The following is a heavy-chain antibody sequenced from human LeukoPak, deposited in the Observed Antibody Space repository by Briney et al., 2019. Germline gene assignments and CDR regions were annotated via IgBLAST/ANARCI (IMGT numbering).Heavy chain of an antibody. CDR3: ARETRYNYGRYGMDV. J-gene: IGHJ6*02. CDR2: IYNIGST. Sequence: SETLSLTYTVSGGSINGYYWTWMRQPPGKGLEWIGYIYNIGSTDYNPSLKSRVTISVDTSKTQFSLKLSSVTAADTAVYYSARETRYNYGRYGMDVWGQGTTVTVSS. V-gene: IGHV4-59*01. D-gene: IGHD5-18*01. CDR1: GGSINGYY.